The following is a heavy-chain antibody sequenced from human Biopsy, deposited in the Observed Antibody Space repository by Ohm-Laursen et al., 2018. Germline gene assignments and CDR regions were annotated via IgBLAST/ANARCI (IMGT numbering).Heavy chain of an antibody. CDR3: AGDRYYGSENYFSHYNMDV. Sequence: SLRLSCAASGFTFSGYGMHWVRQAPGKGLEWVAVIWYDGTDKFYADSVKGRFTISRDNSKNTLYLHMNSLRAADTAVYYCAGDRYYGSENYFSHYNMDVWGQGTTVTVSS. J-gene: IGHJ6*03. CDR1: GFTFSGYG. CDR2: IWYDGTDK. D-gene: IGHD3-10*01. V-gene: IGHV3-33*01.